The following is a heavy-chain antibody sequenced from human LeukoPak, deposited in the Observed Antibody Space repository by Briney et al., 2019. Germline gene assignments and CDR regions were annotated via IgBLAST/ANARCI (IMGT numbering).Heavy chain of an antibody. Sequence: PSETLSLTCTVSGGSISSGGYYWSWIRQPPGKGLEWIGYIYHSGSTYYNPSLKSRVTISVDRSKNQFSLKLSSVTAADTAVYYCAREDRMATINAFDIWGQGTMVTVSS. D-gene: IGHD5-24*01. CDR3: AREDRMATINAFDI. CDR2: IYHSGST. CDR1: GGSISSGGYY. V-gene: IGHV4-30-2*01. J-gene: IGHJ3*02.